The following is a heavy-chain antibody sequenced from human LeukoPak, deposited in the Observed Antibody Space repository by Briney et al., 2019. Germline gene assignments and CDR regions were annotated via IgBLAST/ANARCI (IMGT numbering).Heavy chain of an antibody. V-gene: IGHV1-2*02. CDR2: INPNSGGT. J-gene: IGHJ3*02. Sequence: ASMKVSCKASGYTFTDYYMHWVRQAPGQGLEWMGWINPNSGGTYYAQKFQGRVTMTRDTSISTAYMELSRLRSEDTAVYYCATERELYAFDIWGQGTMVTVSS. D-gene: IGHD1-26*01. CDR1: GYTFTDYY. CDR3: ATERELYAFDI.